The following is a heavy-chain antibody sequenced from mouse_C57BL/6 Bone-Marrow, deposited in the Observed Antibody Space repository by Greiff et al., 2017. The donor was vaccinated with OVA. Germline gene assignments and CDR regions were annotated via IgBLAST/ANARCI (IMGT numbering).Heavy chain of an antibody. CDR1: GYTFTSYW. CDR2: IYPGNSDT. CDR3: TREVSYDYDWVFDY. J-gene: IGHJ2*01. D-gene: IGHD2-4*01. Sequence: EVQLVESGTVLARPGASVKMSCKTSGYTFTSYWMHWVKQRPGQGLEWIGAIYPGNSDTSYNQKFKGKAKLTAVTSASTAYMELSSLTNEDSAVYYCTREVSYDYDWVFDYWGQGTTLTVSS. V-gene: IGHV1-5*01.